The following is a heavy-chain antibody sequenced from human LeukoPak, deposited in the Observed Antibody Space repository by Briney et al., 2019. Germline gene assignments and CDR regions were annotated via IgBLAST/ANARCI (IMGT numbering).Heavy chain of an antibody. D-gene: IGHD3-16*01. CDR2: INHSGST. CDR1: GGSFSGYY. CDR3: ARAGHMGPFDY. V-gene: IGHV4-34*01. Sequence: SETLSLTCAVYGGSFSGYYWSWIRQPPGKGLEWIGEINHSGSTNYNPSLKSRVTISVDTSKNQFSLKLSSVTAADTAVYYCARAGHMGPFDYWGQGTLVTVSS. J-gene: IGHJ4*02.